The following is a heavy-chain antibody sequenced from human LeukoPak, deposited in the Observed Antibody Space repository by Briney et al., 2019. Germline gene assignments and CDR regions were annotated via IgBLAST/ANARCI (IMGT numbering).Heavy chain of an antibody. J-gene: IGHJ6*03. CDR3: AKDRRARYCSGGSCYSTPKYYYYMDV. CDR1: GFTFDDYT. D-gene: IGHD2-15*01. Sequence: GGSLRLSCAASGFTFDDYTMHWVRQAPGKGLELVSLISWDGGSTYYADSVKGRFTISRDNSKNSLYLQMNSLRTEDTALYYCAKDRRARYCSGGSCYSTPKYYYYMDVWGKGTTVTVSS. CDR2: ISWDGGST. V-gene: IGHV3-43*01.